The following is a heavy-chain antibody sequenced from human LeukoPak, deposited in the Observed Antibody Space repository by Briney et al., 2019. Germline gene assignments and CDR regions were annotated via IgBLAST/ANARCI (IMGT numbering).Heavy chain of an antibody. Sequence: SVKVSCEASGGTFSSYPSSWVRQAPGQGLEWMGGIIPLFVTPKYAQNFQGRVTITADESTSTAYMELSSLRSDDTAVYYCARANNPLYNSYSFTDVWGKGTTVTVSS. D-gene: IGHD1/OR15-1a*01. CDR3: ARANNPLYNSYSFTDV. CDR2: IIPLFVTP. V-gene: IGHV1-69*01. CDR1: GGTFSSYP. J-gene: IGHJ6*03.